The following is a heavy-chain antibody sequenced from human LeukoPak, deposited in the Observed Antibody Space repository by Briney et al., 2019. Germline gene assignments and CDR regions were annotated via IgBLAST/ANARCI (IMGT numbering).Heavy chain of an antibody. Sequence: ASVKVSCKVSGYTFTDYYMHWVQQAPGKGLEWMGLVDPEDGETIYAEKFQGRVTITADTSTDTAYMELSSLRSEDTAVYYCATLFIPIAAAGKLDYWGQETLVTVSS. V-gene: IGHV1-69-2*01. D-gene: IGHD6-13*01. CDR1: GYTFTDYY. J-gene: IGHJ4*02. CDR3: ATLFIPIAAAGKLDY. CDR2: VDPEDGET.